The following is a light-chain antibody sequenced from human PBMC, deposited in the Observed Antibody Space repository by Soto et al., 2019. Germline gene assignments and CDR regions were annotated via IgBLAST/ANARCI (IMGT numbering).Light chain of an antibody. J-gene: IGKJ4*01. CDR2: DAS. CDR3: QQRSNWPRGT. Sequence: EIVLTQSPATLSLSPGERATLSCRASQSVSSYLAWYQQKPGQAPRLLIYDASNRATGIPARFSGSGSGTAFTLTISSLEPEDFAFYYCQQRSNWPRGTFGGGTKVEIK. CDR1: QSVSSY. V-gene: IGKV3-11*01.